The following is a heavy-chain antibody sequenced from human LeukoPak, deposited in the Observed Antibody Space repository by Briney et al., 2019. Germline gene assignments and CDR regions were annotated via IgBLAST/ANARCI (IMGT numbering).Heavy chain of an antibody. J-gene: IGHJ5*02. V-gene: IGHV1-18*01. D-gene: IGHD4-23*01. CDR1: GYTFTSYG. CDR2: ISAYNGNT. CDR3: ARAPTVVTQSWFVP. Sequence: ASVKVSCKASGYTFTSYGISWVRQAPGQGLEWMGWISAYNGNTNYAQKLQGRVTMTTDTSTSTAYMELRSLRSDDTAVYYCARAPTVVTQSWFVPWGQGTLVTVSS.